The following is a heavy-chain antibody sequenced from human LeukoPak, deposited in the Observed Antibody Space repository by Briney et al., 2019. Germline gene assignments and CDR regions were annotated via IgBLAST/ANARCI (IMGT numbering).Heavy chain of an antibody. Sequence: SETLSLTCAVYGGSFSGYYWSWTRQPPGKGLEWIGEINHSGSTNYNPSLKSRVTISVDTSKNQFSLKLSSVTAADTAVYYCARGGYGDPFDYWGQGTLVTVSS. J-gene: IGHJ4*02. CDR1: GGSFSGYY. CDR2: INHSGST. D-gene: IGHD3-10*01. V-gene: IGHV4-34*01. CDR3: ARGGYGDPFDY.